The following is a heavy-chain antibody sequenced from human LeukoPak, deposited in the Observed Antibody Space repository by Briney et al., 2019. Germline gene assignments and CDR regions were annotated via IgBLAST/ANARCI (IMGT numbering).Heavy chain of an antibody. CDR1: GGSISSGDYY. J-gene: IGHJ4*02. D-gene: IGHD3-3*01. Sequence: SQTLSLTCTVSGGSISSGDYYWSWIRQPPGKGLEWIGYIYYSGSTYYNPSLKSRVTISVDTSKNQFSLKLSSVTAADTAVYYFARDHGFFEWLLLPPTEWGQGTLVTVSS. V-gene: IGHV4-30-4*01. CDR2: IYYSGST. CDR3: ARDHGFFEWLLLPPTE.